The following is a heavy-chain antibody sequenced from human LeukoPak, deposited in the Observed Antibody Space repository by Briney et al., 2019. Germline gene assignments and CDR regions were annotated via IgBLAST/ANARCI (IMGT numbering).Heavy chain of an antibody. CDR3: ARVKTTVLVDWFDP. CDR2: ISSSSSTI. D-gene: IGHD4-11*01. V-gene: IGHV3-48*04. J-gene: IGHJ5*02. CDR1: GFTFSSYS. Sequence: GGSLRLSCAASGFTFSSYSMNWVRQAPGKGLEWVSYISSSSSTIYYADSVKGRFTISRDYAKNSLYLQMNSLRAEDTAVYYCARVKTTVLVDWFDPWGQGTLVTVSS.